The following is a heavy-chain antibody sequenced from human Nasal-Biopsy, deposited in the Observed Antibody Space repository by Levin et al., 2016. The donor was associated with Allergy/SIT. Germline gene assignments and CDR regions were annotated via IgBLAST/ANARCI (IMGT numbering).Heavy chain of an antibody. CDR1: GFTFSSYA. CDR3: ARGCDSRCYRVDH. CDR2: IHDGATVT. J-gene: IGHJ4*02. D-gene: IGHD1-26*01. Sequence: GESLKISCAASGFTFSSYAMSWVRQAPGKGLEWVSGIHDGATVTYYSDSVKGRFTISRDNSKNTLYLQMNSLRAEDTAVYYCARGCDSRCYRVDHWGQGTLVTVSS. V-gene: IGHV3-23*03.